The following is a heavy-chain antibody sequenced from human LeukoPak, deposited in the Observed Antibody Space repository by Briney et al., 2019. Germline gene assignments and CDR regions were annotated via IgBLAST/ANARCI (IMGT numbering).Heavy chain of an antibody. Sequence: ASVKVSFKASGYTFTSYGISWVRQAPGQGLEWMGWISAYNGNTNYAQKLQGRVTMTTDTSTSTAYMELRSLRSDDTAVYYCARHSDIFSGYDSWFDPWGQGTLVTVSS. CDR3: ARHSDIFSGYDSWFDP. D-gene: IGHD5-12*01. J-gene: IGHJ5*02. CDR2: ISAYNGNT. CDR1: GYTFTSYG. V-gene: IGHV1-18*01.